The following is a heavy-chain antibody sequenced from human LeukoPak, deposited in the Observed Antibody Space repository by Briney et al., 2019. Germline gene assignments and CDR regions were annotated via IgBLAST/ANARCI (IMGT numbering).Heavy chain of an antibody. V-gene: IGHV4-39*07. CDR2: IYYSGST. CDR1: GGSISSSSYY. D-gene: IGHD3-10*01. Sequence: PSETLSLTCTVSGGSISSSSYYWGWIRQPPGKGLEWIGSIYYSGSTYYSPSLKSRVTISLDTSKHQFSLKLSSVTAADTAVYYCSFNLGSGSYAFDIWGQGTMVTVSS. J-gene: IGHJ3*02. CDR3: SFNLGSGSYAFDI.